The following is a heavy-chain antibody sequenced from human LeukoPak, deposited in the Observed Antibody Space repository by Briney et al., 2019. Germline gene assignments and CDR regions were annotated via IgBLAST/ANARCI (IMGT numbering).Heavy chain of an antibody. CDR2: ISSSGSTI. Sequence: PGGSLRLSCAASGFPFSGYEMNWVRQAPGKGLEWVSYISSSGSTIYYADSVKGRFTISRDNAKNSLYLQMNSLRAEDTAVYYCASTPSSSSRYFDLWGRGTLVTVSS. CDR3: ASTPSSSSRYFDL. J-gene: IGHJ2*01. V-gene: IGHV3-48*03. CDR1: GFPFSGYE.